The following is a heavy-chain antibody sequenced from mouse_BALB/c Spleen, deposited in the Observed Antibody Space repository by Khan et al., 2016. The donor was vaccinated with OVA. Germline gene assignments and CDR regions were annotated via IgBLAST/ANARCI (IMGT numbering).Heavy chain of an antibody. J-gene: IGHJ2*01. Sequence: VELVESGPGLVAPSPSLSITCTVSGFSLTSYGVHWVRQPPGKGLEWMGVIWAGGCTNYNSALKSILSISKDNSKSQVLLKMDSLQTDDTALYSSARLEANWGQGTTLTVSS. V-gene: IGHV2-9*02. CDR3: ARLEAN. CDR2: IWAGGCT. D-gene: IGHD3-2*02. CDR1: GFSLTSYG.